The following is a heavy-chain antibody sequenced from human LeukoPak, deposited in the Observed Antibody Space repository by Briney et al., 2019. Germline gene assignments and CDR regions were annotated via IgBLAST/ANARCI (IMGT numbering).Heavy chain of an antibody. V-gene: IGHV3-23*01. CDR3: AKDMSAATTSSFED. CDR2: SIGSGGST. Sequence: GGSLRLSCAASGFTFSNSDMSWVRQAPGKGLEWVSGSIGSGGSTYYADSVKGRFTISRDNSKNTLYLQMNSLRAEDMALYYCAKDMSAATTSSFEDWGQGTLVTVSS. CDR1: GFTFSNSD. J-gene: IGHJ4*02. D-gene: IGHD1-7*01.